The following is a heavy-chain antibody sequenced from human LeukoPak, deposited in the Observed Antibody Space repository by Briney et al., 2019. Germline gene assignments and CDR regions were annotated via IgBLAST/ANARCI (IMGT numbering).Heavy chain of an antibody. J-gene: IGHJ2*01. CDR2: IGGSGGST. CDR3: ARRDLHWCFDL. CDR1: GFTFSSYA. D-gene: IGHD5-24*01. V-gene: IGHV3-23*01. Sequence: PGGSLRLSCAASGFTFSSYAMSWVRQAPGKGLEWVSGIGGSGGSTYYADSVKGRFTISRDNSKNTLYLQMNSLRVEDTAVYYCARRDLHWCFDLWGRGTLVTVSS.